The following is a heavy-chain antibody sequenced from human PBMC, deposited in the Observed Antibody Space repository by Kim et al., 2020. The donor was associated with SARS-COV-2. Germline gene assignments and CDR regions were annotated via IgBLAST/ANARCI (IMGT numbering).Heavy chain of an antibody. CDR2: GST. Sequence: GSTNYNPSLKSRVTISVDTSKNQFSLKLSSVTAADTAVYYCASGFVPFDIWGQGTMVTVSS. D-gene: IGHD2-8*01. J-gene: IGHJ3*02. CDR3: ASGFVPFDI. V-gene: IGHV4-4*09.